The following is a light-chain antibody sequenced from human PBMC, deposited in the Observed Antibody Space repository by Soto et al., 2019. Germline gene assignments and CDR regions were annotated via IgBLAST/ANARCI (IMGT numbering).Light chain of an antibody. CDR1: QGISSY. J-gene: IGKJ4*01. V-gene: IGKV1-9*01. CDR2: AAS. CDR3: QQLNSYPPLP. Sequence: DIQLTQSPSFLSASVGDRVTITCRASQGISSYLAWYQQKPGKAPKLLIYAASTLQSGVPSRFCGSGSGTEFTLTIGTLQPEDFATYYFQQLNSYPPLPFGGGTKLLFK.